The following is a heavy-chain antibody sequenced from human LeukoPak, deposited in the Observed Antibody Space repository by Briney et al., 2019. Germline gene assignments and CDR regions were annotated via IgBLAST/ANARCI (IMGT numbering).Heavy chain of an antibody. J-gene: IGHJ5*02. CDR2: IYTSGST. Sequence: PSETLSLTCTVSGGSISSYYWSWIRQPAGKGLEWIGRIYTSGSTNYNPSLKSRVTMSVDTSKNQFSLKLSSVTAVDTAVYYCARVDGAGFGERRYYIPKGGNYIWFDPWGQGTLVTVSS. D-gene: IGHD3-10*01. CDR3: ARVDGAGFGERRYYIPKGGNYIWFDP. V-gene: IGHV4-4*07. CDR1: GGSISSYY.